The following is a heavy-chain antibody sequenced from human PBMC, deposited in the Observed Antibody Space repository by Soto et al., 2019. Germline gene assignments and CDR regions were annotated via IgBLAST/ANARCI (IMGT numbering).Heavy chain of an antibody. CDR1: GFTFSSYS. D-gene: IGHD2-21*02. Sequence: EVQLVESGGGLVKPGGSLRLSCAASGFTFSSYSMNWVRQAPGKGLEWVSSISSSSSYTYYADSVKGRFTISRDNAKNSLDLQMNSMRAEDTAVYYCARSDSLYYYYYGMDVWGQGTTVTVSS. V-gene: IGHV3-21*01. J-gene: IGHJ6*02. CDR3: ARSDSLYYYYYGMDV. CDR2: ISSSSSYT.